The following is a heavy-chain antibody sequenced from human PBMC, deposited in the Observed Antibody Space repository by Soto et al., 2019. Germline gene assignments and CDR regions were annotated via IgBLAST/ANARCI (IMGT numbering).Heavy chain of an antibody. CDR3: AINPGRYSSSWYTGRNWFDP. V-gene: IGHV1-3*01. Sequence: GASVKVSCKASGYTFTSYAMHWVRQAPGQRLEWMGWINVGNGNTKYSQKFQGRVTITADKSTSTAYMELSSLRSEDTAVYYCAINPGRYSSSWYTGRNWFDPWGQGTLVTVSS. CDR2: INVGNGNT. J-gene: IGHJ5*02. CDR1: GYTFTSYA. D-gene: IGHD6-13*01.